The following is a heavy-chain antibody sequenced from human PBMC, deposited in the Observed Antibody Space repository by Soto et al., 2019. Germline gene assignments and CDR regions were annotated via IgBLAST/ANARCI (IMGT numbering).Heavy chain of an antibody. V-gene: IGHV1-69*14. CDR3: ARGWGSSGHFDL. J-gene: IGHJ4*02. CDR2: IIPAFGTT. CDR1: GGTFTSYA. D-gene: IGHD6-6*01. Sequence: QIQLVQSGPEVKKPGYSVKVSCRASGGTFTSYAISWVRQVPGQGLEWMGGIIPAFGTTNYEPKFQDRVTITADKSTSTGFMELSGLRSEDTAVYYCARGWGSSGHFDLWGQGTLVTVSS.